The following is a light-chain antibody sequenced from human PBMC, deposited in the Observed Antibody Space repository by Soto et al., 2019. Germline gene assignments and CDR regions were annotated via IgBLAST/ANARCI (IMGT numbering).Light chain of an antibody. CDR3: AAWDDSLEEYV. J-gene: IGLJ1*01. V-gene: IGLV1-44*01. CDR1: APNIGSKS. Sequence: QSVLTQPPSASGTPGQRVTISCSGSAPNIGSKSVNWYQQFPGTAPKLLIYSSIYRPSGVPARMSASKSGTSASLAISGLQSEDEADYFCAAWDDSLEEYVFGTGTKVTVL. CDR2: SSI.